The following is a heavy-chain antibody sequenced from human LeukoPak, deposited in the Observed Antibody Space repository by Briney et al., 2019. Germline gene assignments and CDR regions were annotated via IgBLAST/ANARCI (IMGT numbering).Heavy chain of an antibody. Sequence: SETLSLTCTVSGGSISSGGYYWSWIRQHPGKGLEWIGYIYYSGSTYYNPSLKSRVTISVDTSKNQFSLKLSSVTAADTAVYYCARDSGIAAAGTRFDPWGQGTLVTVSS. CDR2: IYYSGST. V-gene: IGHV4-31*03. CDR1: GGSISSGGYY. J-gene: IGHJ5*02. CDR3: ARDSGIAAAGTRFDP. D-gene: IGHD6-13*01.